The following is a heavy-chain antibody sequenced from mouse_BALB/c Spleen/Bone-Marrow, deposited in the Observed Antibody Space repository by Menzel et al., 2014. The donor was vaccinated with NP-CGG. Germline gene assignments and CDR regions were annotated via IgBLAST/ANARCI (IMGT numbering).Heavy chain of an antibody. CDR1: GFTSSNYR. J-gene: IGHJ3*01. Sequence: VQLKESGGGLVQPGGSMKLSCVASGFTSSNYRMNWVRQSPEKGLEWVAEIRLKSNNYATHYAESVKGRFTISRDDSKSSVYLQMNNLRAEDTGIYYCTTGFAYWGQGTLVTVSA. CDR3: TTGFAY. CDR2: IRLKSNNYAT. V-gene: IGHV6-6*02.